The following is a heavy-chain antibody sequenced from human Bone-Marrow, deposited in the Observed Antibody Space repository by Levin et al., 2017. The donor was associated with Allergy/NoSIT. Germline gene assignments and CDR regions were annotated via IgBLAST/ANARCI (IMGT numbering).Heavy chain of an antibody. Sequence: PGGSLRLSCAASGFTFSSFGMNWVRQAPGKGLEWLSYISTRGTIINYADSVRGRLTISRDNAENSLYLQMNSLRAEDTAVYYCARERGYCTGGNGYQPAVCFDYWGQGILVTVSS. CDR1: GFTFSSFG. CDR3: ARERGYCTGGNGYQPAVCFDY. V-gene: IGHV3-48*01. CDR2: ISTRGTII. D-gene: IGHD2-15*01. J-gene: IGHJ4*02.